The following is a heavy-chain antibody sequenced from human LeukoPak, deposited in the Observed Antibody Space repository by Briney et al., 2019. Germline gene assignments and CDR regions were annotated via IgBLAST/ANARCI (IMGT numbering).Heavy chain of an antibody. CDR2: IHYGGTP. Sequence: PSETLSHTRTLCCGSLSSYYWTGPPQPPGKARESIAYIHYGGTPSHNPPLNSRVYTSVDQSNTQFSLKVTSVTAADTAVYYCAIDRVGTGYFHYWGQGILVTVSS. CDR1: CGSLSSYY. J-gene: IGHJ4*02. V-gene: IGHV4-59*12. D-gene: IGHD1-26*01. CDR3: AIDRVGTGYFHY.